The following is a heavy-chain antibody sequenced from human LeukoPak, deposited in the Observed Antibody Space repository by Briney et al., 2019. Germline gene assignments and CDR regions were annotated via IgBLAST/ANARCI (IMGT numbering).Heavy chain of an antibody. D-gene: IGHD3-3*01. CDR3: AKDYRPHDFWSGLVDY. CDR1: GFTFSSYE. V-gene: IGHV3-48*01. J-gene: IGHJ4*02. CDR2: ISSSGSTI. Sequence: GGSLRLSCAASGFTFSSYEMTWVRQAPGKGLEWVSYISSSGSTIYYADSVKGRFTISRDNSKNTLYLQMNSLRAEDTAVYYCAKDYRPHDFWSGLVDYWGQGTLVTVSS.